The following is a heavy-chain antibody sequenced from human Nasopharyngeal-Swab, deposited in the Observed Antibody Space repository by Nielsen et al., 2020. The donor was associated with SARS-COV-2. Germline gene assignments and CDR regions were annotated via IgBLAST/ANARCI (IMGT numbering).Heavy chain of an antibody. CDR1: GFTFSSYA. Sequence: GEALKISCAASGFTFSSYAMSWVRQAPGKGLEWVSAISGSGGSTYYADSVKGRFTISRDNSKNTLYLQMNSLRAEDTAVYYCAKSGGGWYQGDWGQGTLVTVSS. V-gene: IGHV3-23*01. J-gene: IGHJ4*02. CDR3: AKSGGGWYQGD. D-gene: IGHD6-19*01. CDR2: ISGSGGST.